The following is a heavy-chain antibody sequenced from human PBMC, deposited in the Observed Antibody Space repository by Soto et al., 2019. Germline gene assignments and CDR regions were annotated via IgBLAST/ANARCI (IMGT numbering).Heavy chain of an antibody. V-gene: IGHV3-74*01. J-gene: IGHJ4*02. CDR3: ARGRGSFYLDF. CDR2: IHRDGTIT. CDR1: GFTFGNYW. D-gene: IGHD1-26*01. Sequence: EVQLVESGGGLVQPGGSLRLSCATSGFTFGNYWMYWVRQAPGKGLVWVSRIHRDGTITTYAESVKGRFTISRDIAKNTLYLQMNSLRDEDTAVYYCARGRGSFYLDFWGQGTLVTVSS.